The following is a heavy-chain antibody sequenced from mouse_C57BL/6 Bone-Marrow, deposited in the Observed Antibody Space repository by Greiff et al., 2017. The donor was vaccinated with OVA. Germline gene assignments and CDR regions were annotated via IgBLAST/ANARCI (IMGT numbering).Heavy chain of an antibody. CDR2: ISYDGSN. D-gene: IGHD2-1*01. Sequence: VQLQQSGPGLVKPSQSLSLTCSVTGYSITSGYYWTWIRQFPGNKLEWMGYISYDGSNNYNPSLKNRISITRDTSKNQFFLKLNSVTTEDTATYYCARDRNYPYYYAMDYWGQGTSVTVSS. CDR1: GYSITSGYY. V-gene: IGHV3-6*01. CDR3: ARDRNYPYYYAMDY. J-gene: IGHJ4*01.